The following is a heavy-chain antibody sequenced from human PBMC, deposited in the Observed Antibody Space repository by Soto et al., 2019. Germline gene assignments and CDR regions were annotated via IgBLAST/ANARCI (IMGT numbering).Heavy chain of an antibody. CDR1: GYSFTNYW. V-gene: IGHV5-51*01. CDR3: ARRRQYCTSTICMAHCYGAMDV. Sequence: GESLKSCFNATGYSFTNYWIGWVRQMPGKVLEWMGTIYPGDSDTRYGPAFEGQVNISADKSSTTAYLQWRSLKAPDTAFYSCARRRQYCTSTICMAHCYGAMDVWRQG. J-gene: IGHJ6*02. D-gene: IGHD2-2*01. CDR2: IYPGDSDT.